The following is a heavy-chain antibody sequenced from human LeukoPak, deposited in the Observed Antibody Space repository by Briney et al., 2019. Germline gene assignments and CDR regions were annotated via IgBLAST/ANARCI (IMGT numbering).Heavy chain of an antibody. CDR3: ARGGTAVTTFGWLDP. Sequence: PSETLSLTCSVSGGSISIYFWSWLRQPPGKRLEWIGYIHYSGNTNYNTPLKSRVSMSVDTSKNQFSLKLSSVTAADTAVYYCARGGTAVTTFGWLDPWGPGTLVTVSS. CDR2: IHYSGNT. V-gene: IGHV4-59*01. J-gene: IGHJ5*02. D-gene: IGHD4-11*01. CDR1: GGSISIYF.